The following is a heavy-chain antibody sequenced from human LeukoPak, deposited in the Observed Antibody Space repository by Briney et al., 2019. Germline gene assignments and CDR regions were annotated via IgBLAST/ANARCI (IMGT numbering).Heavy chain of an antibody. D-gene: IGHD6-19*01. Sequence: PGGSLRLSCAASGFTFSSYAMHWVRQAPGKGLEWVAVISYDGSNKYYADSVKGRFTISRDNSKNTLYLQMNSLRAEDTAVYYCARESSGWYQTLEGGDFDYWGQGTLVTVSS. CDR3: ARESSGWYQTLEGGDFDY. V-gene: IGHV3-30*04. CDR2: ISYDGSNK. CDR1: GFTFSSYA. J-gene: IGHJ4*02.